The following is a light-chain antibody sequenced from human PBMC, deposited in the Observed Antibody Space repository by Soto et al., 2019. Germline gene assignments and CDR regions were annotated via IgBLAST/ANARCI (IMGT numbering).Light chain of an antibody. CDR3: QQRDNWPFT. V-gene: IGKV3-11*01. CDR1: QSVSRY. Sequence: EVVLTQSKATLSLSPGERAIFSCRASQSVSRYLAWYQQKPGQAPRLLIYDASNRATGIPARFSGNGSGTDFTLTISSLEPEDFATFYCQQRDNWPFTFGPGTKVDIK. CDR2: DAS. J-gene: IGKJ3*01.